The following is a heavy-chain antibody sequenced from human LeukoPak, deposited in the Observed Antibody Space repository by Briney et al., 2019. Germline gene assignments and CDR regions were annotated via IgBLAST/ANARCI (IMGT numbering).Heavy chain of an antibody. CDR2: INPSGGST. V-gene: IGHV1-46*01. CDR1: GYTFTSYY. J-gene: IGHJ5*02. Sequence: ASVKVSCKASGYTFTSYYMHWVRQAPGQGLEWMGIINPSGGSTSYAQKFQGRVTMTRDTSTSTVYMELSSLRSEDTAVYYCARAGYYDSSGYYYGFDPWGQGTLVTVSS. D-gene: IGHD3-22*01. CDR3: ARAGYYDSSGYYYGFDP.